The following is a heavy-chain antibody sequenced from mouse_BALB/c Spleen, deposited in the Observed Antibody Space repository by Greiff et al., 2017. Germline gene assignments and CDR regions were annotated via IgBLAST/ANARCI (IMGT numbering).Heavy chain of an antibody. CDR3: ARDYGSSLAWFAY. D-gene: IGHD1-1*01. V-gene: IGHV2-2*02. CDR1: GFSLTSYG. CDR2: IWSGGST. Sequence: VKLQESGPGLVQPSQSLSITCTVSGFSLTSYGVHWVRQSPGKGLEWLGVIWSGGSTDYNAAFISRLSISKDNSKSQVFFKMNSLQANDTAIYYCARDYGSSLAWFAYWGQGTLVTVSA. J-gene: IGHJ3*01.